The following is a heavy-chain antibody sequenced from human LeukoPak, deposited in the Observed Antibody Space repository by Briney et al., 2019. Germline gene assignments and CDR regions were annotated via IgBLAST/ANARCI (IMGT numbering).Heavy chain of an antibody. V-gene: IGHV4-34*01. J-gene: IGHJ5*02. Sequence: SETLSLTCAVYGGSFSGSYWSWIRQPPGKGLEWIGEINHSGSTNYTPSLKSRVTISVDTSKNQFALKLNSVTAADTAVYYCARGPLRSGYYRPNWFDPWGQGTLVTVSS. CDR1: GGSFSGSY. D-gene: IGHD3-3*01. CDR2: INHSGST. CDR3: ARGPLRSGYYRPNWFDP.